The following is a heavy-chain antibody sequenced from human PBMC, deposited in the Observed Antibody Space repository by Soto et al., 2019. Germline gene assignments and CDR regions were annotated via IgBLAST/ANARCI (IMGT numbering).Heavy chain of an antibody. V-gene: IGHV3-64*01. J-gene: IGHJ4*02. CDR1: GFTFSSYA. CDR3: ARGSTVLWFGGD. D-gene: IGHD3-10*01. CDR2: ISSNGGST. Sequence: EVPLVESGGGLVQPGGSLRLSCAASGFTFSSYAMHWVRQAPGKGLEYVSAISSNGGSTYYANSVKGRFTISRDNSKNTLYLQMGSLRAEDMAVYYCARGSTVLWFGGDWGQGTLVTVSS.